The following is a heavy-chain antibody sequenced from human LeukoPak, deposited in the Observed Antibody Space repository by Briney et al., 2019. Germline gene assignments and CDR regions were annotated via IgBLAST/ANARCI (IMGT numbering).Heavy chain of an antibody. Sequence: GGSLRLSCAASGFTFNYYGIHWVRQAPGKGLEWVAVISFDGTNKYYTDSVKGRFTISRDNSKNTVNMQVNSLRVESTAVYYCTNDPNSSTSFYYYAMDVWGQWSPVTVSS. CDR2: ISFDGTNK. V-gene: IGHV3-30*18. D-gene: IGHD6-13*01. CDR3: TNDPNSSTSFYYYAMDV. CDR1: GFTFNYYG. J-gene: IGHJ6*02.